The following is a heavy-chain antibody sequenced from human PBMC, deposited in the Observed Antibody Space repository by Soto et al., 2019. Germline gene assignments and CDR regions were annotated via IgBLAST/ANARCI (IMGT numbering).Heavy chain of an antibody. CDR1: GFTFSSYW. CDR2: INNDGSAA. Sequence: GVYLRLSCAASGFTFSSYWMHWVRQVPGKGLVWVSRINNDGSAATYADSVKGRFTISRDNAKNTVYLQMNSLRAEDTAVYYCLSDKSHNWFDPCGEGT. CDR3: LSDKSHNWFDP. V-gene: IGHV3-74*01. J-gene: IGHJ5*02.